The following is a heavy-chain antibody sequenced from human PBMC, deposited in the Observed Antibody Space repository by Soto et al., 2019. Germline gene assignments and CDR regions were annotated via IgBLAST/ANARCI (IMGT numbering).Heavy chain of an antibody. Sequence: EVQLLESGGDLVQPGGSLRLYCAASGLTFSSYAMSWVRQAPGKGLEWVSVISGSGGYTDYADSVKGRFTISRDNSKNTLYLQMNSLRAEDTALYYCAKRFRGVLLNPEVDWGQGTLVTVSS. D-gene: IGHD3-10*01. J-gene: IGHJ4*02. CDR2: ISGSGGYT. V-gene: IGHV3-23*01. CDR1: GLTFSSYA. CDR3: AKRFRGVLLNPEVD.